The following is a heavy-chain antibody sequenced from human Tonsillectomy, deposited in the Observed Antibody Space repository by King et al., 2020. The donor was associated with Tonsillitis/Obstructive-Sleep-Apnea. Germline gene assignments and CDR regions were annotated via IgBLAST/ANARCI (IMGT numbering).Heavy chain of an antibody. CDR3: ARLCRLLWFGAQAYYFDY. CDR2: IYYSGST. D-gene: IGHD3-10*01. Sequence: QLQESGPGLVKPSETLSLTCTVSGGSISSSSYYWGWIRQPPGKGLEGIGSIYYSGSTYYNPSLKSRVTISVDTSKNQFSLKLSSVTAADTAVYYCARLCRLLWFGAQAYYFDYWGQGTLVTVSS. V-gene: IGHV4-39*01. CDR1: GGSISSSSYY. J-gene: IGHJ4*02.